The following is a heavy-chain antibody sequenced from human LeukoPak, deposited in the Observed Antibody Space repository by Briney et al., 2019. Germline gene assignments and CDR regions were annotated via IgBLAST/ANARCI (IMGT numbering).Heavy chain of an antibody. Sequence: PGGSLRLXCAASGFTFSSYWMSWVRQAPGKGLESVANIKQDGSEKYYVDSVKGRFTISRDNAKNSLYLQMNSLRAEDTAVYYCARVGDILTALNAFDIWGQGTMVTVSS. CDR2: IKQDGSEK. CDR1: GFTFSSYW. CDR3: ARVGDILTALNAFDI. V-gene: IGHV3-7*01. D-gene: IGHD3-9*01. J-gene: IGHJ3*02.